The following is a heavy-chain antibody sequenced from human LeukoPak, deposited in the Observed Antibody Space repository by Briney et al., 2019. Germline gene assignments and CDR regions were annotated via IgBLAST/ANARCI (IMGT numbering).Heavy chain of an antibody. CDR1: GFTFSSYA. Sequence: PGGSLRLSCAASGFTFSSYAMHWVRQAPGKGLEYVSAISSNGGTTYYANSVKGRFTISRDNSKNTLYLQMGSLRAEDMAVYYCARSNWKDYWGQGTLVTVSS. D-gene: IGHD1-20*01. CDR2: ISSNGGTT. J-gene: IGHJ4*02. CDR3: ARSNWKDY. V-gene: IGHV3-64*01.